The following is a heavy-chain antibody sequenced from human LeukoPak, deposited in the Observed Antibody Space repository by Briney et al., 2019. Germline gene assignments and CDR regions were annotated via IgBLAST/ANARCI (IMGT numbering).Heavy chain of an antibody. V-gene: IGHV4-39*01. CDR2: IYYSGST. CDR3: AGYGSRKGCIDY. J-gene: IGHJ4*02. CDR1: GGSISSSSYY. D-gene: IGHD3-10*01. Sequence: SETLSLTCTVSGGSISSSSYYWGWIRQPPGKGLEWIGSIYYSGSTYYNPSLKSRVTISVDTSKNQFSLKLSSVTAADTAVYYCAGYGSRKGCIDYWGQGTLVTVPS.